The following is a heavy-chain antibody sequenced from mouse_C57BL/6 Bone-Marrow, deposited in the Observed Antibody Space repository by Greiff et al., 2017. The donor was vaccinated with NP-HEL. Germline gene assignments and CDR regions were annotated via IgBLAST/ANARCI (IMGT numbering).Heavy chain of an antibody. Sequence: QVQLQQPGAELVKPGASVKISFTASGFTFTSYWITWVKQRPGQGLAWIGDIYPGSGSTNYIEKFKSKATLTVDTSSSTAYMQLSSLTSEDSAVYYCARRGYDYDGLDYFDYWGQGTTLTVSS. D-gene: IGHD2-4*01. CDR1: GFTFTSYW. CDR2: IYPGSGST. V-gene: IGHV1-55*01. CDR3: ARRGYDYDGLDYFDY. J-gene: IGHJ2*01.